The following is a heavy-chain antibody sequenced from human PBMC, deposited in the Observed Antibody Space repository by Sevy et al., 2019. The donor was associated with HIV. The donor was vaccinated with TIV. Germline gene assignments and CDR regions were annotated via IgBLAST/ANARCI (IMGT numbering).Heavy chain of an antibody. CDR1: GGSFSGYY. Sequence: SETLSLTCAVYGGSFSGYYWSWIRQPPGKGLEWIGEINHSGSTNYNPSLKSRVTISVDTSKNQFALTLSSVTAADTAVYYCARGLDCSSTSCPPLYGMDVWGQGTTVTVSS. CDR3: ARGLDCSSTSCPPLYGMDV. CDR2: INHSGST. V-gene: IGHV4-34*01. D-gene: IGHD2-2*01. J-gene: IGHJ6*02.